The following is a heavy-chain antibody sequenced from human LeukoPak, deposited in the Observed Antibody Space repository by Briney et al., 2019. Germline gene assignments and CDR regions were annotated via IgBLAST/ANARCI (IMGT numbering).Heavy chain of an antibody. Sequence: PSETLSLTCAVYGGSFSGYYWSWIRQPPGKGLEWIGEINHSGSTNYNPSLKSRVTISIDTSKNQFSLKLSSVTAADTAVYYCARSMTTVTTSGYWGQGTVVSVSS. CDR3: ARSMTTVTTSGY. CDR2: INHSGST. J-gene: IGHJ4*02. CDR1: GGSFSGYY. V-gene: IGHV4-34*01. D-gene: IGHD4-17*01.